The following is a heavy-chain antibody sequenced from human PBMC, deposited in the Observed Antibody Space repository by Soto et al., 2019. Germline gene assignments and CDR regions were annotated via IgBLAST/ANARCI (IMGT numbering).Heavy chain of an antibody. Sequence: GGSLRLSSAGKGFTFANHWLSWSRQAPGKWLEWVANISQYGSEKYYVDSVEGRFTISRDNAKNSLYLQMHSLRVEDTAVYYCAVYGSGVPAASNGGQGTLVTVS. J-gene: IGHJ1*01. V-gene: IGHV3-7*03. CDR2: ISQYGSEK. CDR1: GFTFANHW. D-gene: IGHD3-10*01. CDR3: AVYGSGVPAASN.